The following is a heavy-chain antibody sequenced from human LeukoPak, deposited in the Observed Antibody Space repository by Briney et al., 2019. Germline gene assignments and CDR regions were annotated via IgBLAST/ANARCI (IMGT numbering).Heavy chain of an antibody. CDR2: ISAYNGNT. Sequence: ASVKVSCKASGYTFTSYGISWMRQAPGQGLEWMGWISAYNGNTNYAQKLQGRVTMTTDTSTSTAYMELRSLRSDDTAVYYCARVTMVRGVIIGNDDYWGQGTLVTVSS. CDR3: ARVTMVRGVIIGNDDY. CDR1: GYTFTSYG. V-gene: IGHV1-18*01. D-gene: IGHD3-10*01. J-gene: IGHJ4*02.